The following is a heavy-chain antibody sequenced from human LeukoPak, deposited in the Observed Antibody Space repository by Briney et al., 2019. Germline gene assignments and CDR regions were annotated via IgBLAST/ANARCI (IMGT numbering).Heavy chain of an antibody. J-gene: IGHJ4*02. CDR2: IDYSGST. CDR1: GGSIRSYY. D-gene: IGHD4-17*01. Sequence: SETLSLTCNVWGGSIRSYYWSWIRQTTGKGLEWIGCIDYSGSTNYNPSLKSRVTISVDTSKNQFSLKLSSVSAADKAVYYCARAHQSYGDYGYYFDYWGQGTLVNVSS. CDR3: ARAHQSYGDYGYYFDY. V-gene: IGHV4-59*01.